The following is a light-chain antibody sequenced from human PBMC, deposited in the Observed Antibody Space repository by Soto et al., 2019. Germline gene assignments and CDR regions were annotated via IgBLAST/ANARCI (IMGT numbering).Light chain of an antibody. CDR3: QQTYISPFT. J-gene: IGKJ5*01. CDR2: AAS. Sequence: DIQMTPSQSSLSASVLYRVNITFRASQSITDYLNWYQQKPGKAPKLLIYAASSLQSGVPSRFSASGSGADFTLTISSLQPEDFATYFCQQTYISPFTFGQGTRLEIK. CDR1: QSITDY. V-gene: IGKV1-39*01.